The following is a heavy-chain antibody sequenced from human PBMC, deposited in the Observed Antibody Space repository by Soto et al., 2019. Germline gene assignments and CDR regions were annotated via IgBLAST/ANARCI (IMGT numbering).Heavy chain of an antibody. CDR1: GGSISSGDYY. CDR3: ARGSERYYYGSGRVDY. V-gene: IGHV4-30-4*01. Sequence: QVQLQESGPGLVKPSQTLSLTCTVSGGSISSGDYYWSWIRQPPGKGLEWIGYISYSGNTYYNPSLKSRVTMSVDTSKNQFSLKLSSVTAADTAVYYCARGSERYYYGSGRVDYWGQGTLVTVSS. D-gene: IGHD3-10*01. J-gene: IGHJ4*02. CDR2: ISYSGNT.